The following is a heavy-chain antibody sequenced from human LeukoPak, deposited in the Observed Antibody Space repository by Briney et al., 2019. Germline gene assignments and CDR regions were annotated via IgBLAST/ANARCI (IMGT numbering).Heavy chain of an antibody. J-gene: IGHJ4*02. Sequence: ASVKVSCKASGYTFTSYAMSWVRQAPGQGLEWMGWIDTNTGNPTYAQGFTGRFVFSLDTSVSTAYLQISSLKAEDTAVYYCARDYSSSWLSAHCFDYWGQGTLVTVSS. CDR2: IDTNTGNP. D-gene: IGHD6-13*01. CDR3: ARDYSSSWLSAHCFDY. V-gene: IGHV7-4-1*02. CDR1: GYTFTSYA.